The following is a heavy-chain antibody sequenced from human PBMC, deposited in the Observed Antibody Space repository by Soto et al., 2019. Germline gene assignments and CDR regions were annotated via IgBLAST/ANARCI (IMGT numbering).Heavy chain of an antibody. CDR1: GYTLTSYA. J-gene: IGHJ4*02. CDR2: INAGNGNT. Sequence: ASVKVSCKASGYTLTSYAMHWVRQAPGQRLEWMGWINAGNGNTKYSQKFQGRVTITRDTSASTAYMELSSLRSEDTAVYYCASRPSGWSGFDYCGQGTLVTVSS. CDR3: ASRPSGWSGFDY. D-gene: IGHD6-19*01. V-gene: IGHV1-3*01.